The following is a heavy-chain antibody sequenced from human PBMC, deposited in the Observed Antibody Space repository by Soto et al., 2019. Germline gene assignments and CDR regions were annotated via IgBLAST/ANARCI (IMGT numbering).Heavy chain of an antibody. D-gene: IGHD3-3*01. Sequence: GGSLRLSCAASGFTVSSNYMSWVRQAPGKGLEWVSVIYSGGSTYYADSVKGRFTISRDNSKNTLDLQMNSLRAEDTAVYYCARSEFWSGLFDYWGQGTLVTVSS. J-gene: IGHJ4*02. CDR1: GFTVSSNY. V-gene: IGHV3-53*01. CDR3: ARSEFWSGLFDY. CDR2: IYSGGST.